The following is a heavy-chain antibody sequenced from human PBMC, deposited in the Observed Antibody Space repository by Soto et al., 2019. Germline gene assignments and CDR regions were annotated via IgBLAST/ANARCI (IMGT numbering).Heavy chain of an antibody. V-gene: IGHV3-30-3*01. J-gene: IGHJ6*02. CDR2: ILSDGCNK. CDR3: ARDVFQEDV. Sequence: QVQLVESGGGVVQPGRSLRLSCAASGFTFSSYAMHWVRQAPGKGLEWVAVILSDGCNKWYVDSVKGRFTISRDNSKNTLYLQMNSLRAEDTAVYYCARDVFQEDVWGQGTTVTVSS. CDR1: GFTFSSYA.